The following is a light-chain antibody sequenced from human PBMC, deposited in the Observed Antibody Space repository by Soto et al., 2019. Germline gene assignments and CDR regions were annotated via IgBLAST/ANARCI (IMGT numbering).Light chain of an antibody. CDR1: SSNIGTNS. CDR3: ASWDDSLNGPV. CDR2: TNN. V-gene: IGLV1-44*01. Sequence: QSVLTQPPSASGTPGQRVSISCSGSSSNIGTNSINWYHHLPGAAPKLVIYTNNQRPLGVPDRFSGSKSGTSASLAISGLQSEDEADYYCASWDDSLNGPVFGGGTKLTVL. J-gene: IGLJ3*02.